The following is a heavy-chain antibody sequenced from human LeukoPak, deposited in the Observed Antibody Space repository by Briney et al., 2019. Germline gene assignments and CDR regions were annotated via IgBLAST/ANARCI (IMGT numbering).Heavy chain of an antibody. Sequence: PGGSLRLSCAASGFTFSSYAMSWVRQAPGKGLEWVSVISGSGGSTYYADSVQGRFTISRDNSKNTLYLEMNSLRAEDTAVYYCARQGVAVAGTLWLDPWGQGTLVTVSS. CDR2: ISGSGGST. CDR3: ARQGVAVAGTLWLDP. CDR1: GFTFSSYA. D-gene: IGHD6-19*01. V-gene: IGHV3-23*01. J-gene: IGHJ5*02.